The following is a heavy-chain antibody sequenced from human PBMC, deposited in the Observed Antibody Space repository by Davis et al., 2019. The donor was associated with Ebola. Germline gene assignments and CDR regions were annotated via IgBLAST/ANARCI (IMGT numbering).Heavy chain of an antibody. CDR2: ISAYNGNT. Sequence: ASVQVSCQASGYTFTSYGISWARQAPGQGLEWMGWISAYNGNTNYAQKLQGRVTMTTDTSTSTAYMELRSLRSDDTAVYYCARSVTKIVAGWFDPWGQGTLVTVSS. CDR3: ARSVTKIVAGWFDP. CDR1: GYTFTSYG. J-gene: IGHJ5*02. V-gene: IGHV1-18*04. D-gene: IGHD3-22*01.